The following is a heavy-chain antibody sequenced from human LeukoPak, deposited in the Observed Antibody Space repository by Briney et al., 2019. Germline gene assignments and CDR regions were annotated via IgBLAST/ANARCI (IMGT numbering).Heavy chain of an antibody. CDR2: ISAYNGNT. CDR1: GYTFTSYG. Sequence: ASVKVSCKASGYTFTSYGISWVRQGPGQGLEWVGWISAYNGNTNYAQKLQGRVTMTTDTSTSTAYMELRSLRSDDTAVYYCARDSYSSSWSNYYYYGMDVWGQGTTVTVSS. CDR3: ARDSYSSSWSNYYYYGMDV. V-gene: IGHV1-18*01. J-gene: IGHJ6*02. D-gene: IGHD6-13*01.